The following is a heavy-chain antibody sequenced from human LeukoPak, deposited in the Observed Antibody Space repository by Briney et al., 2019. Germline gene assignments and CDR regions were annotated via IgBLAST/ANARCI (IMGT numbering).Heavy chain of an antibody. D-gene: IGHD3-22*01. Sequence: GGPLRLSCAASGFTFSSYSMNWVRQAPGKGLEWVSSISSSSSYIYYADSVKGRFTISRDNAKNSLYLQMNSLRAEDTAVYYCARGFASSGYYRLRPYYFDYWGQGTLVTVSS. CDR2: ISSSSSYI. CDR3: ARGFASSGYYRLRPYYFDY. V-gene: IGHV3-21*01. CDR1: GFTFSSYS. J-gene: IGHJ4*02.